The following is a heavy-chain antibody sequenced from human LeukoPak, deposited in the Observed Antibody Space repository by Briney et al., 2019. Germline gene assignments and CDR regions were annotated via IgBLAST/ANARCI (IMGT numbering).Heavy chain of an antibody. CDR2: ISSSSYI. J-gene: IGHJ4*02. CDR3: AKGRTYYYDSSGYPLDY. V-gene: IGHV3-21*01. D-gene: IGHD3-22*01. Sequence: GGSLRLSCAASGFTFSTYSMNWVRQAPGKGLEWVSSISSSSYIYYADSVKGRFTISRDNAKNSLYLQMNSLRAEDTAVYYCAKGRTYYYDSSGYPLDYWGQGTLVTVSS. CDR1: GFTFSTYS.